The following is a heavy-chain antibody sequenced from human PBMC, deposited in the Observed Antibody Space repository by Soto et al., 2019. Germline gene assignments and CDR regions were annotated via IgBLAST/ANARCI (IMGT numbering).Heavy chain of an antibody. CDR3: ARGQRFSDWFDP. CDR1: GGTVSGYA. J-gene: IGHJ5*02. D-gene: IGHD3-3*01. V-gene: IGHV4-4*07. CDR2: IYSSGNT. Sequence: PSETLSLTCSVSGGTVSGYAWTWIRQPAGKGLEWIGRIYSSGNTKYNPSLQSRVTMSLDTSNNQFSLRLTSVTAADTDVYYCARGQRFSDWFDPWGQGTLVTVSS.